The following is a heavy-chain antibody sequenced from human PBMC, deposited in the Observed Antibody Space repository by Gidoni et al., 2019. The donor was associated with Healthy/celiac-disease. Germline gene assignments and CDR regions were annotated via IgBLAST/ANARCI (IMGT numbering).Heavy chain of an antibody. CDR2: IRRKAYGGPT. CDR1: AFTFGDYA. D-gene: IGHD6-13*01. CDR3: TRDGIAAAGT. J-gene: IGHJ4*02. V-gene: IGHV3-49*05. Sequence: EGQRVDAGGGLEKPGRSLRLTCTAPAFTFGDYALSWFGQAPGKGLEWVGFIRRKAYGGPTEYSASVKGRFTISRDDSKSIAYLQMNSLKTEDTAVYYCTRDGIAAAGTWGQGTLVTVSS.